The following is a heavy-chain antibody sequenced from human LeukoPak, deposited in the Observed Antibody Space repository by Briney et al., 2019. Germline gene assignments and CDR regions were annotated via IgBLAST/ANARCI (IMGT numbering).Heavy chain of an antibody. Sequence: SETLSLTCTVSGGSISSYYWSWIRQPPGKGLEWIGYIYYSGSTNYNPSLKSRVTISVDTSKNQFSLKLSSVTAADTAVYYCARIRDGYNYEYWGQGTLVTVSS. V-gene: IGHV4-59*01. CDR1: GGSISSYY. D-gene: IGHD5-24*01. J-gene: IGHJ4*02. CDR3: ARIRDGYNYEY. CDR2: IYYSGST.